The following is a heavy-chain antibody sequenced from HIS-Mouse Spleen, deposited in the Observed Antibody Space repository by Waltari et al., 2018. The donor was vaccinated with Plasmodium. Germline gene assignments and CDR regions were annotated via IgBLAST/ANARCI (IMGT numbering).Heavy chain of an antibody. D-gene: IGHD6-13*01. Sequence: TISSDNSKNTLYLQMNSLRAEDTAVYYCARGNSGYSSSWYLFDYWGQGTLVTVSS. V-gene: IGHV3-53*01. CDR3: ARGNSGYSSSWYLFDY. J-gene: IGHJ4*02.